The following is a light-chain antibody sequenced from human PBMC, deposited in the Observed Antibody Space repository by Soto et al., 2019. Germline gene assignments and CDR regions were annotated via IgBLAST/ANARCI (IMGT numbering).Light chain of an antibody. J-gene: IGLJ3*02. CDR3: QTWDTGIRV. Sequence: QPVLTQSPSASASLGASVKLTCTLSSGHSNNAIAWHQQRPEKGPRYLMRVNSDGSHNNGDGIPDRFSGSSSGAERYLTISSLQSEDEADYYCQTWDTGIRVFGGGTKLT. CDR1: SGHSNNA. CDR2: VNSDGSH. V-gene: IGLV4-69*01.